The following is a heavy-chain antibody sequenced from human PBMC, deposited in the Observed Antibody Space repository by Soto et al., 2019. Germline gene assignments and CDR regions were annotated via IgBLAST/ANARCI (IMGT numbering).Heavy chain of an antibody. J-gene: IGHJ6*02. Sequence: SETLSLTCTVSGGSVDRGDYYWTWIRQPPGKGLEWIAYVSSYRGATYYNPSLKSRLTISLDTSKNQFSLKVGSVTAADTAVYYCASSSLYGMDVWGQGTTVTVSS. V-gene: IGHV4-30-4*01. CDR2: VSSYRGAT. CDR3: ASSSLYGMDV. CDR1: GGSVDRGDYY.